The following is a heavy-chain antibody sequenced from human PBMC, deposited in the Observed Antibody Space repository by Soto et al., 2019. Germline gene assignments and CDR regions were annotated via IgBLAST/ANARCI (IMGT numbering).Heavy chain of an antibody. D-gene: IGHD6-13*01. V-gene: IGHV3-53*01. J-gene: IGHJ4*02. CDR1: GFTVISNY. CDR2: IYSGGST. Sequence: GSLRLSCAASGFTVISNYMTWVRQAPGKGLEWVSAIYSGGSTYYADSVKGRFTISRDNSKNTLYLQMNSLRAEDTAVYYCARARSTAAGLFDYWGLGTLVTVSS. CDR3: ARARSTAAGLFDY.